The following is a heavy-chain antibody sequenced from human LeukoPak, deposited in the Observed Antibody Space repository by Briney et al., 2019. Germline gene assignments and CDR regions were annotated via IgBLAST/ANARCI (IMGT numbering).Heavy chain of an antibody. J-gene: IGHJ4*02. CDR2: IYSGGST. Sequence: GGSLRLSCAASGFTVSSNYMTWVRQAPGKGLEWVSVIYSGGSTYYADSVKGRFTISRDNSKNTLYLQMNSLRAEDTAVYYCATSRGSGNPLYYFDCCGQGTLVTVSS. CDR1: GFTVSSNY. D-gene: IGHD3-10*01. CDR3: ATSRGSGNPLYYFDC. V-gene: IGHV3-66*01.